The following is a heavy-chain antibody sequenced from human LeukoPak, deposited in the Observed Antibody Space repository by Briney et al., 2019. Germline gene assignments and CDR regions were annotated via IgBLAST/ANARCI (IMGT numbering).Heavy chain of an antibody. D-gene: IGHD3-16*02. Sequence: GGSLRLSCAASGFTVSSNYMSWIRQAPGKGLEWVSYISSSGSTIYYADSVKGRFTISRDNAKNSLYLQMNSLRAEDTAVYYCARAGYDYVWGSYRYSAYYFDYWGQGTLVTVSS. J-gene: IGHJ4*02. CDR1: GFTVSSNY. CDR2: ISSSGSTI. CDR3: ARAGYDYVWGSYRYSAYYFDY. V-gene: IGHV3-11*01.